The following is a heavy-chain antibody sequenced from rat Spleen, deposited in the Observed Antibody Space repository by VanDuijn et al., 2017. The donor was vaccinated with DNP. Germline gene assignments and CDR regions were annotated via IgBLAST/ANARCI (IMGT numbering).Heavy chain of an antibody. CDR1: GFTFSNYG. CDR3: TRGYYYGLDY. V-gene: IGHV5-29*01. CDR2: ITNTGGST. J-gene: IGHJ2*01. D-gene: IGHD4-3*01. Sequence: EVQLVESDGGLVQPGRSLKLSCAASGFTFSNYGMAWVRQAPTKGLEWVASITNTGGSTYYRDSVKGRFTISRDNAGSTLYLQMDSLRSEDTATYYCTRGYYYGLDYWGQGVMVTVSS.